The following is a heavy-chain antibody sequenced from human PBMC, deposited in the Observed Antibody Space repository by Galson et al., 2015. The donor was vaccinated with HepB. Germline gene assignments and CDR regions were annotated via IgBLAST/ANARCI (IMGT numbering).Heavy chain of an antibody. CDR2: ISRSSNYI. CDR1: GFTFSSYT. J-gene: IGHJ4*02. Sequence: SLRLSCAASGFTFSSYTIDWVRQAPEKGLEWVSSISRSSNYIFYADSVNGRFTISRDNAKNSLYLQMNSLRAEDTAVYYCARKVGLGSGSTDYWGQGTLVSVSS. CDR3: ARKVGLGSGSTDY. V-gene: IGHV3-21*01. D-gene: IGHD1-26*01.